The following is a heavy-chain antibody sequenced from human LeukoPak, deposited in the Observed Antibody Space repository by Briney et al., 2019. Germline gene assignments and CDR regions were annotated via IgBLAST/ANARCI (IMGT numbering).Heavy chain of an antibody. CDR1: GGSISSGGYY. CDR2: IYYSGST. CDR3: ARDPRYYDSSGLMS. D-gene: IGHD3-22*01. Sequence: SETLSLTCTVSGGSISSGGYYWSWIRQHPGKGLEWIGYIYYSGSTYYNPSLKSRVTISVDTSKNQFSLKLSSVTAADTAVYYCARDPRYYDSSGLMSWGQGTLVTVSS. V-gene: IGHV4-31*03. J-gene: IGHJ5*02.